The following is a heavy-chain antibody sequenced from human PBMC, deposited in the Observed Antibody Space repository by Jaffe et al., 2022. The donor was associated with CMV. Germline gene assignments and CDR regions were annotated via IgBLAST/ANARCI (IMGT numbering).Heavy chain of an antibody. CDR3: VSTGGYSNYVPPGYYYYYYGMDV. J-gene: IGHJ6*02. D-gene: IGHD4-4*01. CDR2: IYYSGST. CDR1: GGSISSSSYY. V-gene: IGHV4-39*01. Sequence: QLQLQESGPGLVKPSETLSLTCTVSGGSISSSSYYWGWIRQPPGKGLEWIGSIYYSGSTYYNPSLKSRVTISVDTSKNQFSLKLSSVTAADTAVYYCVSTGGYSNYVPPGYYYYYYGMDVWGQGTTVTVSS.